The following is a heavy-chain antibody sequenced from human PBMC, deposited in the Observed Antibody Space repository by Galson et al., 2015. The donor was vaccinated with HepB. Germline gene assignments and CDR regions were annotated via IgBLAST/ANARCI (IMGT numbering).Heavy chain of an antibody. CDR3: ARTSYGDYGCDY. CDR2: ISAYNGNT. Sequence: SCKASGYTFTSYGISWVRQAPGQGLEWMGWISAYNGNTNYAQKFQGRVTMTRDTSTSTVYMELSSLRSEDTAVYYCARTSYGDYGCDYWGQGTLVTVSS. V-gene: IGHV1-18*04. D-gene: IGHD4-17*01. J-gene: IGHJ4*02. CDR1: GYTFTSYG.